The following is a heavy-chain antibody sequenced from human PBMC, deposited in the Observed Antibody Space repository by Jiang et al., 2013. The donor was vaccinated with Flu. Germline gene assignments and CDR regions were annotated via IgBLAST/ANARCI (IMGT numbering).Heavy chain of an antibody. D-gene: IGHD2/OR15-2a*01. Sequence: GAEVKKPGESLKISCKGSGYSFTSYWIGWVRQMPGKGLEWMGIIYPGDSDTRYSPSFQGQVTISADKSISTAYLQWSSLKASDTAMYYCARSHRIVGMSSYYYYYGMDVWGQGTTVTVSS. CDR2: IYPGDSDT. CDR3: ARSHRIVGMSSYYYYYGMDV. V-gene: IGHV5-51*01. CDR1: GYSFTSYW. J-gene: IGHJ6*02.